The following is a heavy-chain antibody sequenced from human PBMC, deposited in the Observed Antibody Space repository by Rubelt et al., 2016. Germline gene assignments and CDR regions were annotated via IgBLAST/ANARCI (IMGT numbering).Heavy chain of an antibody. CDR3: ASQRGYSRGRH. CDR1: GESFSGYY. Sequence: QVQLQQWGAGLLKPSETLSLTCAVYGESFSGYYWSWVRQPPGEGLEWIGEINHSGSTTYNPSLKSRVTMSVDTSKDQFALTLISVTAADTAVYYCASQRGYSRGRHWGQGTLVTVSS. V-gene: IGHV4-34*01. J-gene: IGHJ4*02. D-gene: IGHD6-19*01. CDR2: INHSGST.